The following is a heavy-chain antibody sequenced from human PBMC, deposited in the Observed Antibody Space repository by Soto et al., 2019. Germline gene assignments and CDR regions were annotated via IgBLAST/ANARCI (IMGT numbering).Heavy chain of an antibody. CDR1: GFTLSSYA. J-gene: IGHJ4*02. CDR2: FTNYGAT. V-gene: IGHV3-23*01. CDR3: AREFASGSPNYDY. Sequence: GGSLRLSCAAAGFTLSSYAMSWVRQAPGKGLEWVSTFTNYGATYYADSVKGRFTISRDNSKNTLYLQMNSLRAEDTAVYYCAREFASGSPNYDYWGLGTLVTVSS. D-gene: IGHD3-10*01.